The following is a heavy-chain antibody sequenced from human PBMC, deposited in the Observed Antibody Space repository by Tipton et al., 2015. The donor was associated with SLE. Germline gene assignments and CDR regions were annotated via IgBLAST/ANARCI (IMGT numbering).Heavy chain of an antibody. CDR3: ARGYCSDGVCYGFGFFDY. Sequence: TLSLTCTVSGGSIRSSRHFWGWIRQPPGKGLEWIGVLYYSGNTYYKPSLKSPVTLSIDTSKNQFSLKMRSVTAADTAVYFCARGYCSDGVCYGFGFFDYWGQGNLVTVSS. V-gene: IGHV4-39*07. CDR2: LYYSGNT. CDR1: GGSIRSSRHF. J-gene: IGHJ4*02. D-gene: IGHD2-8*01.